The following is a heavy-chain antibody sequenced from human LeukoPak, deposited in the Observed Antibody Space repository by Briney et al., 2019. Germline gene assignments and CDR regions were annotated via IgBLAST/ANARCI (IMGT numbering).Heavy chain of an antibody. Sequence: SGPTLVNPTQTLTLTCTFSGFSLTTSGVGVGWIRQPPGKALEWLALIYWDDDKRYSPSLKSRLTITKDTSKNQVVLTMTNMDPVDTATYYRVNYGRLYNIDYWGQGTLVTVSS. J-gene: IGHJ4*02. V-gene: IGHV2-5*02. D-gene: IGHD1-1*01. CDR3: VNYGRLYNIDY. CDR2: IYWDDDK. CDR1: GFSLTTSGVG.